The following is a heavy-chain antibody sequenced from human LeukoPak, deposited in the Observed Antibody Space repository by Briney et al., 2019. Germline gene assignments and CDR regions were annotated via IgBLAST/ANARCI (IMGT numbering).Heavy chain of an antibody. CDR1: GYTFTSYG. CDR2: ISAYNGNT. D-gene: IGHD3-22*01. Sequence: ASVKVSCKASGYTFTSYGISWVRQAPGQGLEWMGWISAYNGNTNYAQKLQGRVTMTTDTSTSTAYMELRSLRSDDTAVYYCARVGRRLKYYYDSSGISYFDYWGQGTLVTVSS. V-gene: IGHV1-18*01. CDR3: ARVGRRLKYYYDSSGISYFDY. J-gene: IGHJ4*02.